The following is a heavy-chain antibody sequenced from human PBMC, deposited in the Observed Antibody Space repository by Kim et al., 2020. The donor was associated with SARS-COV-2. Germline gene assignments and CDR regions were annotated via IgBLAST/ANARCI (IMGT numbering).Heavy chain of an antibody. D-gene: IGHD3-10*01. Sequence: SFQGHVTISADKSISTAYLQWSSLKASDTAMYYCARHGTMVRGDNWFDPWGQGTLVTVSS. CDR3: ARHGTMVRGDNWFDP. V-gene: IGHV5-10-1*01. J-gene: IGHJ5*02.